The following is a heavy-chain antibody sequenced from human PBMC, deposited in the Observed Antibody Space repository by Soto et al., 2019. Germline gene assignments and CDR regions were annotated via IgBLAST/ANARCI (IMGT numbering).Heavy chain of an antibody. CDR1: GGPISSSSYY. Sequence: QLQLQESGPGLVKPSETLSLTCTVSGGPISSSSYYWGWIRQPPGKGLEWIGSIYYSGSTYYNPSLKSRVTISVDTSKNQFSLKLSSVTAADTAVYYCARRTTFYFDYWGQGTLVTVSS. D-gene: IGHD1-7*01. V-gene: IGHV4-39*01. CDR2: IYYSGST. CDR3: ARRTTFYFDY. J-gene: IGHJ4*02.